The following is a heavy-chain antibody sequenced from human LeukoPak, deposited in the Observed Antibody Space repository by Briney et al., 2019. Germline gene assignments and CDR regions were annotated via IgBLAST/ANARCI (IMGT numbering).Heavy chain of an antibody. CDR1: GGTFSSYA. V-gene: IGHV1-69*04. Sequence: SVTVSCKASGGTFSSYAISWVRQAPGQGLEWMGRIIPILGIANYAQKFQGRVTITADKSTSTAYMELSSLRSEDTAVYYCARADYGDPMGYFDYWGQGTLVTVSS. D-gene: IGHD4-17*01. CDR3: ARADYGDPMGYFDY. J-gene: IGHJ4*02. CDR2: IIPILGIA.